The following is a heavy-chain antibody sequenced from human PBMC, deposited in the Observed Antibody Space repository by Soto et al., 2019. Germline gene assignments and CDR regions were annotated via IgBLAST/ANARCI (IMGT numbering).Heavy chain of an antibody. Sequence: SETLSLTCTVSCGSISSGDYYWSWIRQPPGKGLEWIGYIYYSGSTYYNPSLKSRVTISVDTSKNQFSLKLSSVTAADTAVYYCARALEVANWFDPWGQGTLVTVSS. CDR1: CGSISSGDYY. D-gene: IGHD2-15*01. CDR2: IYYSGST. V-gene: IGHV4-30-4*01. J-gene: IGHJ5*02. CDR3: ARALEVANWFDP.